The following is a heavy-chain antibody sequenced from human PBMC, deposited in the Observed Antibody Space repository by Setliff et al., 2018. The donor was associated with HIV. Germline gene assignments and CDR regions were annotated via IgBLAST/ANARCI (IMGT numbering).Heavy chain of an antibody. D-gene: IGHD6-19*01. CDR1: GYSIRSGYY. CDR3: ATVAGTRYLDY. V-gene: IGHV4-38-2*01. J-gene: IGHJ4*02. Sequence: SETLSLTCAVSGYSIRSGYYWGWIRQSPGKGLEWIGTMFRTGTSYYNPSLTSRVTISQDTSKNQFSLELTSVTAADTAVYYCATVAGTRYLDYWGQGKLVTVS. CDR2: MFRTGTS.